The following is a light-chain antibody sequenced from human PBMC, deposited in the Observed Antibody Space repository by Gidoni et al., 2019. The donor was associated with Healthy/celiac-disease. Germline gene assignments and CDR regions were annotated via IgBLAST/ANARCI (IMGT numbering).Light chain of an antibody. Sequence: QSALTQPRSVSGSPGQSVTISCPGTSSHVGGYNYVSWYKQHPGKAPKLMMYDVSKRPSVVPDRFSGSKSGNTASRTIAGLQAEDEADYYCGSYAGSYTYVFGTGTKVTVL. CDR3: GSYAGSYTYV. CDR2: DVS. V-gene: IGLV2-11*01. CDR1: SSHVGGYNY. J-gene: IGLJ1*01.